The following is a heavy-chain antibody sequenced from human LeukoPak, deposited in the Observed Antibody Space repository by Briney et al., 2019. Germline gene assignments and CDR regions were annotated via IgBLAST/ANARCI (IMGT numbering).Heavy chain of an antibody. D-gene: IGHD2-8*01. CDR2: INQDGSEK. J-gene: IGHJ3*02. Sequence: GGSLRLSCAASGFTFSSYWMSWVRQAPGKGLEWVANINQDGSEKYYVDSVKGRFTISRDNAKNSLYLQMNSLRAEDTAVYYCARDRNIVLMVYAMAYAFDIWGQGTMVTVSS. V-gene: IGHV3-7*01. CDR1: GFTFSSYW. CDR3: ARDRNIVLMVYAMAYAFDI.